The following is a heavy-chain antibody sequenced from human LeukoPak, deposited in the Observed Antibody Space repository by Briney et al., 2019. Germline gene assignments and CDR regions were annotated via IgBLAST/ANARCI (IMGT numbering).Heavy chain of an antibody. CDR2: ISSSSSTI. V-gene: IGHV3-48*01. D-gene: IGHD5-12*01. Sequence: GGSLRLSCAASGFTFSSYSMNWVRQAPGKGLEWVSYISSSSSTIYYADSVKGRFTISRDNAKNSLYLQMNSLRAEDTAVYYCARPTSWDGLRYYYYMDVWGKGTTVTVS. CDR1: GFTFSSYS. J-gene: IGHJ6*03. CDR3: ARPTSWDGLRYYYYMDV.